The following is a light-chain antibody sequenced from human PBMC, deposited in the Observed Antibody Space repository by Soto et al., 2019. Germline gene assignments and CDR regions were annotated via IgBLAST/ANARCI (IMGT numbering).Light chain of an antibody. CDR3: QQGSTSIT. CDR1: QTVSTY. V-gene: IGKV3-11*01. CDR2: DAS. Sequence: IVLTQSPATLSLWPGETAILSCRASQTVSTYLGWYQQKPGQAPRLLIYDASNRAPGIPARFSGSGSGTDFTLTISSLEPEDFAVYYCQQGSTSITFGQGTRLEIE. J-gene: IGKJ5*01.